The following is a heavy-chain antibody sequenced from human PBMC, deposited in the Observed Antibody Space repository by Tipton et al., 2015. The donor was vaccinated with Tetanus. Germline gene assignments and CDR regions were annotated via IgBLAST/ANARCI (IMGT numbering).Heavy chain of an antibody. CDR1: GFTSHTYW. D-gene: IGHD6-19*01. Sequence: SLRLSCASSGFTSHTYWMSWVRQAPGKGLEWVAIIKQDGSETFYVDSVKGRFTISRDNAQNSVHLQMNSLRAEDAAMYYCATYGSGWTVYQFDYWGRGTLVTVSS. CDR3: ATYGSGWTVYQFDY. J-gene: IGHJ4*02. CDR2: IKQDGSET. V-gene: IGHV3-7*01.